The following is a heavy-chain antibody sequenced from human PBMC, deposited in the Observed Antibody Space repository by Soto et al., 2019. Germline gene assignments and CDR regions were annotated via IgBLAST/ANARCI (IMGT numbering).Heavy chain of an antibody. D-gene: IGHD3-3*01. Sequence: QVQLVQSGAEVKNPGSSVRVSCKASGGTFSNYAISWVRQAPGQGLEWMGGIIPPLGTTNYAQKFQGRVTITADESTRTADMGLSSLRSEDTAVYYCAGGGFWNGYYSWFDPWGQGTLVTVSS. CDR3: AGGGFWNGYYSWFDP. V-gene: IGHV1-69*11. CDR2: IIPPLGTT. CDR1: GGTFSNYA. J-gene: IGHJ5*02.